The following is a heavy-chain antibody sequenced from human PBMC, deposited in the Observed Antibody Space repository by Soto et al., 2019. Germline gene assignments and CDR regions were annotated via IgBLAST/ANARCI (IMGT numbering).Heavy chain of an antibody. CDR3: GRGETSSSWDHDWFDP. CDR1: GGSISSYY. Sequence: SETLSLTCTVSGGSISSYYWSWIRQPAGKGLEWIGRIYTSGSTNYNPSLKSRVTMSVDTSKNQFSLKLSYVTAADTAVYYCGRGETSSSWDHDWFDPWGQGTLVTVSS. V-gene: IGHV4-4*07. CDR2: IYTSGST. J-gene: IGHJ5*02. D-gene: IGHD6-13*01.